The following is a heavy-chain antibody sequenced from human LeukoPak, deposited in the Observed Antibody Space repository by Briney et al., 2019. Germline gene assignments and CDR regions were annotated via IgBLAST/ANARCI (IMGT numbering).Heavy chain of an antibody. Sequence: GASVKVSCKASGYTFTSYGISWVRQAPGQGLEWMGWISAYNGNTNYAQKLQGRVTMTTDTSTSTAYMELRSLRSDDTAVYYCARDLITFGGVIADNAAYYFDYWGQGTLVTVSS. CDR3: ARDLITFGGVIADNAAYYFDY. CDR1: GYTFTSYG. J-gene: IGHJ4*02. CDR2: ISAYNGNT. D-gene: IGHD3-16*02. V-gene: IGHV1-18*01.